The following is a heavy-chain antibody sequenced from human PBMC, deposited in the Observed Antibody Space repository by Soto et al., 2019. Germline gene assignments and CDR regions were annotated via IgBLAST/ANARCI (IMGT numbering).Heavy chain of an antibody. CDR1: GFIFSNAW. CDR3: TTGWSSKDY. CDR2: IKSKADGGTT. Sequence: GGSLRVSCAASGFIFSNAWMSWVRQAPGKGLEWVGRIKSKADGGTTNYAAPVKGRFNISRDRSKNTLYLQMNGLKTEDTAVYYCTTGWSSKDYWGQGTLVTVSS. V-gene: IGHV3-15*01. D-gene: IGHD3-3*01. J-gene: IGHJ4*02.